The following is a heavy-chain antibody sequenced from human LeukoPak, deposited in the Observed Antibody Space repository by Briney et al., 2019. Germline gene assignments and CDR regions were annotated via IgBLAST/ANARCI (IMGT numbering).Heavy chain of an antibody. Sequence: PSETLSLTCTVSGGSFSIHYWSWIRQPPGKGLECIGYISYIGSPNYNPSLKSRVTISVDTSKNQFSLKLSSVTAADTAVYYCARDPTTVTKVLDIWGQGTMVTVSS. CDR3: ARDPTTVTKVLDI. J-gene: IGHJ3*02. CDR1: GGSFSIHY. D-gene: IGHD4-17*01. CDR2: ISYIGSP. V-gene: IGHV4-59*11.